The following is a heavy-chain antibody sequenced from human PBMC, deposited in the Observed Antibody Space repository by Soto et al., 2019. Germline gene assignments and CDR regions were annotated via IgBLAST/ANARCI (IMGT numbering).Heavy chain of an antibody. CDR1: GGSVSSGSYY. D-gene: IGHD1-26*01. Sequence: QVQLQESGPGLVKPSETLSLTCTVSGGSVSSGSYYWSWIRQPPGKGLEWIGYIYYSGSTNYNPSLKSRVTISVDTSKNQFSLKLSSVTAADTAVYYCARGVRWEGMDVWGQGTTVTVSS. J-gene: IGHJ6*02. CDR2: IYYSGST. V-gene: IGHV4-61*01. CDR3: ARGVRWEGMDV.